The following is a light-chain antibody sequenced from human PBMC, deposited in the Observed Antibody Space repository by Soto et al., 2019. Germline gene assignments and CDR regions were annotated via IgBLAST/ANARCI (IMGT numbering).Light chain of an antibody. J-gene: IGKJ4*01. CDR2: DAS. Sequence: EVVVTQSPATLSLSPGDRATLSCTASQSISTYLTWYQHKPGQAPRLLIYDASRRAPGIPARFSGSGSGTDFTLTISSLEPEDFAVYYCQQRRNWPPLTFGGGTKVEIK. CDR3: QQRRNWPPLT. CDR1: QSISTY. V-gene: IGKV3-11*01.